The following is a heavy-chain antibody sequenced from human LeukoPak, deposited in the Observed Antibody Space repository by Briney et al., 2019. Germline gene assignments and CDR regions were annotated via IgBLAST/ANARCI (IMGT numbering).Heavy chain of an antibody. J-gene: IGHJ4*02. V-gene: IGHV3-23*01. D-gene: IGHD6-19*01. CDR3: ASLGIAVRGLFDY. CDR1: GFTLSSYA. CDR2: ISGSGGST. Sequence: GGSLRLSCAASGFTLSSYAMSWVRQAPGKGLEWVSAISGSGGSTYYADSVKGRFTISRDNSKNTLYLQMNSLRAEDTAVYYCASLGIAVRGLFDYWGQGTLVTVSS.